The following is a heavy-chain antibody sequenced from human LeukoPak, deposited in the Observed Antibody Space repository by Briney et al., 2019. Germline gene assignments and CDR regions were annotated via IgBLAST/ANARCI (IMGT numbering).Heavy chain of an antibody. CDR3: AGGLLGCRGGSCYPTDY. CDR2: ISDDGSNE. V-gene: IGHV3-30*03. D-gene: IGHD2-15*01. J-gene: IGHJ4*02. Sequence: GGSLRLSCAASRFTFSSYGMHWVRQAPGKGLEWVAVISDDGSNEYYVDSVKGRFTISRDNSKHTLYLQMNSLRDEDTAVYYCAGGLLGCRGGSCYPTDYWGQGTLVTVSS. CDR1: RFTFSSYG.